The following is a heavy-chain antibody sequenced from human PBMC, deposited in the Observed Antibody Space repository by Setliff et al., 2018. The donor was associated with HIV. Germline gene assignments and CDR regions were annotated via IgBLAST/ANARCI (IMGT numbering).Heavy chain of an antibody. D-gene: IGHD6-13*01. J-gene: IGHJ4*02. V-gene: IGHV4-34*01. Sequence: SETLSLTCTVSGVSISNYYWSWIRQPPGKGLEWIGEINHSGSTNYNPSLKSRVTISVDTSKNQFSLKLSSVTAADTAVYYCARGKGSSWYALPVDYWGQGTLVTVSS. CDR2: INHSGST. CDR1: GVSISNYY. CDR3: ARGKGSSWYALPVDY.